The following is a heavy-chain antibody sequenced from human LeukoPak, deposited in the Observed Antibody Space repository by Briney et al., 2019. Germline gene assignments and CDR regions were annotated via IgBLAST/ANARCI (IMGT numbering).Heavy chain of an antibody. V-gene: IGHV4-61*08. J-gene: IGHJ4*02. D-gene: IGHD6-13*01. CDR2: IYYSGST. CDR1: GASVSMSGYY. CDR3: ASSPAAAGTVELWY. Sequence: SETLSLTCTVSGASVSMSGYYWVWIRQPPGKGLEWIGYIYYSGSTNYNPSLKSRVTISVDTSKNQFSLKLSSVTAADTAVYYCASSPAAAGTVELWYWGQGTLVTVSS.